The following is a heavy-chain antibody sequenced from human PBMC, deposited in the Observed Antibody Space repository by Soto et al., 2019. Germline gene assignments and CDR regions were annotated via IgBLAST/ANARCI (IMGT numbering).Heavy chain of an antibody. CDR2: ISSSSSYI. V-gene: IGHV3-21*01. CDR1: GFTFSSYS. Sequence: EVQLVESGGGLVKPGGSLRLSCAASGFTFSSYSMNWVRQAPGKGLEWVSSISSSSSYIYYADSVKGRFTISRDNAKNSLYLKMNSLRAEDTAVYYCARDLAIAAAAVGFYYGMDVWGQGTTVTVSS. D-gene: IGHD6-13*01. J-gene: IGHJ6*02. CDR3: ARDLAIAAAAVGFYYGMDV.